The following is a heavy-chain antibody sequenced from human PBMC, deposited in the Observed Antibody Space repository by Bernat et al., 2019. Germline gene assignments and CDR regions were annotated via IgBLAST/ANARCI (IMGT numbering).Heavy chain of an antibody. CDR2: IWYDGSNK. V-gene: IGHV3-33*01. D-gene: IGHD2-15*01. Sequence: QVHLVESGGGVVQPGMSLRLSCGASGFMFSRYGLPLVRQAPGKGLEWVAVIWYDGSNKDDADSGKGRFTVSRDNPKKRMFRQRNSLRDEDTAVEFCARGVGLVVTGDAFDVWGQGTVVTVSS. J-gene: IGHJ3*01. CDR1: GFMFSRYG. CDR3: ARGVGLVVTGDAFDV.